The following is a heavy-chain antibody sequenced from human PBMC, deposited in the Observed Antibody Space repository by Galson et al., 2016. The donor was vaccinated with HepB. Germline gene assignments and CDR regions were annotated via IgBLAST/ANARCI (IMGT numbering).Heavy chain of an antibody. CDR3: ARGDLVRGAHGGSFDS. Sequence: CAISGDSVSSTSAGWSWVRQSPSRGLEWQGRTFYRSKWYYDYAISVRSRITINPDTSRNQFSLQLISVTPEDTAVYYCARGDLVRGAHGGSFDSWGQGTLVTVSS. J-gene: IGHJ4*01. CDR2: TFYRSKWYY. D-gene: IGHD3-10*01. V-gene: IGHV6-1*01. CDR1: GDSVSSTSAG.